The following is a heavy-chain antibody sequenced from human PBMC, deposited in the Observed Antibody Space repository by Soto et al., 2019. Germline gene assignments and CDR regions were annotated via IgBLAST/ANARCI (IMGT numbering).Heavy chain of an antibody. CDR1: SGSISSINW. CDR2: IYHTGTS. CDR3: ARASSRWSFDL. Sequence: QVQLQDSGPGLVKPSGTLSLTCTVSSGSISSINWWSWIRQPPGKGLEWIGEIYHTGTSNYNPSLRSRATMSVDKSRNQMSLTLTSVTAADTAVYFCARASSRWSFDLWGRGTLVAVSS. D-gene: IGHD3-3*01. J-gene: IGHJ2*01. V-gene: IGHV4-4*02.